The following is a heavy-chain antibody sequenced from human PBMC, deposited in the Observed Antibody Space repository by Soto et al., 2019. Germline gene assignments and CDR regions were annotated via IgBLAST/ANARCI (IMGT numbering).Heavy chain of an antibody. CDR1: GGTFSSYA. CDR2: FIPIFGTE. J-gene: IGHJ6*02. Sequence: QVQLVQSGAEVKKPGSSVRVSCKASGGTFSSYAISWVRQAPGQGLEWMGGFIPIFGTENYAQKFQGRVTITADESTSTAYMERSSLRSEDTAVYYCARDRIAGSKYYYGMDVWGQGTTVTVSS. CDR3: ARDRIAGSKYYYGMDV. V-gene: IGHV1-69*01. D-gene: IGHD6-13*01.